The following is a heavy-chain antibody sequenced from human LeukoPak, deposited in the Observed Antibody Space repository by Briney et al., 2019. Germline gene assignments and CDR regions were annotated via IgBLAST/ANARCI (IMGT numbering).Heavy chain of an antibody. D-gene: IGHD6-19*01. J-gene: IGHJ3*02. CDR1: GYTFTSYD. Sequence: ASVKVSCKASGYTFTSYDINWVRQATGQGLEWMGWMNPNSGNTGYAQKFQGRVTITRNTSISTAYMELSSLRSEDTAVYYCATAYNLYSSGWIAPYVAFDIWGQGTMVTVSS. V-gene: IGHV1-8*03. CDR3: ATAYNLYSSGWIAPYVAFDI. CDR2: MNPNSGNT.